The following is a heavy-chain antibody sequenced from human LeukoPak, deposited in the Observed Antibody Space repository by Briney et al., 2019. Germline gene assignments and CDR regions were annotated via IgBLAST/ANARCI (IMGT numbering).Heavy chain of an antibody. CDR3: AKSYGDFGYYYYYYMDV. CDR2: IWYDGSNK. D-gene: IGHD4-17*01. CDR1: GFTFSSYG. J-gene: IGHJ6*03. Sequence: GRSLRLSCAASGFTFSSYGMHWVRQAPGKGLEWVAVIWYDGSNKYYADSVKGRFTISRDNSKNTLYLQMNSLRAEDTAVYYCAKSYGDFGYYYYYYMDVWGKGTTVTVSS. V-gene: IGHV3-33*06.